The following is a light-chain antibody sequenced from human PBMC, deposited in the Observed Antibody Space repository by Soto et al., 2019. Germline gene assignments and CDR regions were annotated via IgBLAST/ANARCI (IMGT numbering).Light chain of an antibody. CDR2: DAS. V-gene: IGKV3-20*01. J-gene: IGKJ1*01. Sequence: EIVLTQSPDTLSLSPGERATLSCRASQSVGNNFLAWYQQKPGQAPTLLIYDASSRASGLPDRFSGSGSETDFTLTVSRLELEDSAVYFCHQYGTSPQTFGQGTKVDIK. CDR1: QSVGNNF. CDR3: HQYGTSPQT.